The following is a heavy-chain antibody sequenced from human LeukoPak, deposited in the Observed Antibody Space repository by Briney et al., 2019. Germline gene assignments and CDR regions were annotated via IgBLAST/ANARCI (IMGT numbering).Heavy chain of an antibody. Sequence: SETLSLTCTVSGVSISSSNSYWGWIRQPPGKGLEWIGRIYTSGSTNYNPSLKSRVTISVDTSKNQFSLKLSSVTAADTAVYYCARGLVVVVAAHYYYYMDVWGKGTTVTISS. CDR3: ARGLVVVVAAHYYYYMDV. V-gene: IGHV4-61*02. D-gene: IGHD2-15*01. J-gene: IGHJ6*03. CDR2: IYTSGST. CDR1: GVSISSSNSY.